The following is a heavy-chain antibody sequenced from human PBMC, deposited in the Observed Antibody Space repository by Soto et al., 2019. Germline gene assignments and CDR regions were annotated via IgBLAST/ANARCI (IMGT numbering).Heavy chain of an antibody. CDR2: ITSSGSLI. CDR1: GFTFSSYD. J-gene: IGHJ5*02. V-gene: IGHV3-48*03. CDR3: ARTMYSNRGWFDP. D-gene: IGHD6-13*01. Sequence: SLRLSCAASGFTFSSYDMNWVRQAPGEGLEWVSYITSSGSLIYYADSVRGRFTVSRDNAKNSLYLQMNSLRAEDTGVYYCARTMYSNRGWFDPWGQGTLVTVSS.